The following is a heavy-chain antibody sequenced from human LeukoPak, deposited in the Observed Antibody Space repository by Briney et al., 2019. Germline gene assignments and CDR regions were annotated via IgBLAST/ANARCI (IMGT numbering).Heavy chain of an antibody. Sequence: PSETLSLTCTVPGGSISSSSYCWGWIRQPPGKGLEWIGSIYYSGSTYYNPSLKSRVTISVDTSKNQFSLKLSSVTAADTAVYYCARQDIVVVVAATDYFDYWGQGTLVTVSS. CDR2: IYYSGST. D-gene: IGHD2-15*01. J-gene: IGHJ4*02. V-gene: IGHV4-39*01. CDR3: ARQDIVVVVAATDYFDY. CDR1: GGSISSSSYC.